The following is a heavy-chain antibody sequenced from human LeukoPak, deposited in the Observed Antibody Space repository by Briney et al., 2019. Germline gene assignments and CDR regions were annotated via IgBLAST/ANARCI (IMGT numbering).Heavy chain of an antibody. CDR3: AKVHRGILAAGTDY. V-gene: IGHV3-23*01. CDR2: ISGSGGST. Sequence: GGSLRLSCAASGFTFSSYAMSWVRQAPGKGLEWVSGISGSGGSTYYADSVKGRFTISRDNSKNTLYPQMNSLRAEDTAVYYCAKVHRGILAAGTDYWGQGTLVTVSS. J-gene: IGHJ4*02. D-gene: IGHD6-13*01. CDR1: GFTFSSYA.